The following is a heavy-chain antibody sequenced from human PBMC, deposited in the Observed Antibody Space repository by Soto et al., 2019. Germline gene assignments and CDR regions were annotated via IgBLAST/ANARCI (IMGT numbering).Heavy chain of an antibody. V-gene: IGHV3-74*03. CDR2: VNNDGTDT. D-gene: IGHD6-13*01. Sequence: GRFMRLCKTVVGVKCGNLCIRWVIQAPGKGLAWVSRVNNDGTDTTHADSVKGRFTISRDNAENTLYLQMNSLRAEDTAVYDCARGGLQHALDVWGQGSTVTVSS. J-gene: IGHJ6*02. CDR1: GVKCGNLC. CDR3: ARGGLQHALDV.